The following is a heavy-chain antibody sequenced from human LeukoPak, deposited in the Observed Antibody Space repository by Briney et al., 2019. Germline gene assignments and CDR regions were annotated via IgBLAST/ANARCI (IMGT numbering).Heavy chain of an antibody. J-gene: IGHJ4*02. Sequence: PGXSXXLSCAXXGFTFSSCGXNWVRQAPGKGLXWVSSIGPTGTDRYYADSVRGRFTISRDNAKNSMYLQMDSLRDEDTAVYYCATETIGRHYDYWGQGTLLTVSS. CDR1: GFTFSSCG. CDR2: IGPTGTDR. D-gene: IGHD1-14*01. CDR3: ATETIGRHYDY. V-gene: IGHV3-21*01.